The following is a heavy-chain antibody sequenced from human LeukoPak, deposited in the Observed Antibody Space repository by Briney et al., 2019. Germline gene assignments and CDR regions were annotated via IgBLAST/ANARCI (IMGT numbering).Heavy chain of an antibody. Sequence: PSETLSLTCTVSGGSISSGSYYWTWIRQPAGKGLEWIGRIYTSGSTNYNPSLNSRVTISLDTSKNQFSLKLSSVTAADTAVYYCARPLDVYYYDSSGPLYDRGQGTLVTVSS. V-gene: IGHV4-61*02. D-gene: IGHD3-22*01. CDR1: GGSISSGSYY. CDR2: IYTSGST. J-gene: IGHJ4*02. CDR3: ARPLDVYYYDSSGPLYD.